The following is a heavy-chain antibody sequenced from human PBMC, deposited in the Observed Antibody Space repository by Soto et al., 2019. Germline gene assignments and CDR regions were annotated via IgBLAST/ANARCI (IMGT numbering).Heavy chain of an antibody. CDR1: GGSVSNKTYY. J-gene: IGHJ4*02. CDR3: ARTTAVPNTLRSRYFFDY. Sequence: SETLSLTCSVSGGSVSNKTYYWSWIRQPPGKRLEWIGYVYYSGTTNYNPSLKSRVTISVDLSKNQFSLRLSSVTTADTALYYFARTTAVPNTLRSRYFFDYWGQGTLVTVSS. V-gene: IGHV4-61*01. D-gene: IGHD4-17*01. CDR2: VYYSGTT.